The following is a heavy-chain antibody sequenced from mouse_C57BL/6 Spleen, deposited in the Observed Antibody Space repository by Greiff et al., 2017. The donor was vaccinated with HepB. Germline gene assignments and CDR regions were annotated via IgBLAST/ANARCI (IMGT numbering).Heavy chain of an antibody. CDR2: ISYDGSN. CDR1: GYSITSGYY. V-gene: IGHV3-6*01. CDR3: ASLDSSGGVFAY. Sequence: ESGPGLVKPSQSLSLTCSVTGYSITSGYYWNWIRQFPGNKLEWMGYISYDGSNNYNPSLKNRISITRDTSKNQFFLKLNSVTTEDTATYYCASLDSSGGVFAYWGQGTLVTVSA. D-gene: IGHD3-2*02. J-gene: IGHJ3*01.